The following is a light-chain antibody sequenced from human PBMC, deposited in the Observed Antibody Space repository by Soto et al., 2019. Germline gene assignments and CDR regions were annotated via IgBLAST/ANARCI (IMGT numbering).Light chain of an antibody. V-gene: IGLV2-14*01. J-gene: IGLJ1*01. CDR1: SSDVGLFNY. Sequence: QSALTQPASVSGSPGQSITISCTGTSSDVGLFNYVSWYQQHPGKAPKLMISEVSNRPSGVSNRFSGSKSGNTASLTISGLQSEDEADYYCSSYTSDSPLFVFGTGTKLTVL. CDR3: SSYTSDSPLFV. CDR2: EVS.